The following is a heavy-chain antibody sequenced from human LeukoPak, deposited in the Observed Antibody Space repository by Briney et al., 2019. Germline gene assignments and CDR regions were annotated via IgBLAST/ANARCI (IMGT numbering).Heavy chain of an antibody. CDR3: ARDKAAGDIVVVPAAIRFDP. Sequence: ASVKVSCKASGYTFTGYYMHRVRQAPGQGLEWMGWINPNSGGTNYAQKFQGRVTMTRDTSISTAYMELSRLRSDDTAVYYCARDKAAGDIVVVPAAIRFDPWGQGTLVTVSS. CDR2: INPNSGGT. D-gene: IGHD2-2*01. V-gene: IGHV1-2*02. J-gene: IGHJ5*02. CDR1: GYTFTGYY.